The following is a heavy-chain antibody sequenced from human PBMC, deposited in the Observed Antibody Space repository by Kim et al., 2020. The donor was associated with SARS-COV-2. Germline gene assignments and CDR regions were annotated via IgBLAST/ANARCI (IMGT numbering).Heavy chain of an antibody. CDR3: VRGDHGGHVGNFND. Sequence: GGSLRLSCAASGFSVSTNYMGWVRQAPGKGLEWISIIYTGGDGYYSASVRGRFTISRENSNNNLYLQMNNMRVDDTAAYYCVRGDHGGHVGNFNDWRQG. V-gene: IGHV3-53*01. J-gene: IGHJ4*02. CDR2: IYTGGDG. D-gene: IGHD4-17*01. CDR1: GFSVSTNY.